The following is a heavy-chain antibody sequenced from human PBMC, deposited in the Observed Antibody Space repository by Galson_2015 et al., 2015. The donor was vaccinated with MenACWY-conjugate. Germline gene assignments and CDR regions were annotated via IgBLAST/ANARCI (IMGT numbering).Heavy chain of an antibody. D-gene: IGHD2-21*01. CDR3: ARESSYCAGDTCGYF. J-gene: IGHJ4*02. CDR2: VFYNGTT. Sequence: TVFYNGTTYYNPSLKSRVTISVDTSKHQISLNLHSATSADTAVYYCARESSYCAGDTCGYFWGQGALVTVSS. V-gene: IGHV4-39*07.